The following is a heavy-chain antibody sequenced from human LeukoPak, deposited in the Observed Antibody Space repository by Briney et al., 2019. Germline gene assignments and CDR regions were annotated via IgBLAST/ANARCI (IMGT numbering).Heavy chain of an antibody. CDR2: IIPIFGTA. D-gene: IGHD3-10*01. CDR3: TTEEDGAFDY. CDR1: GGTFSSYA. Sequence: SVKVSCKASGGTFSSYAISWVRQAPGQGLEWMGRIIPIFGTANYAQKFQGRVTITTDESTSTAYMELSSLRSEDTAVYYCTTEEDGAFDYWGQGTLVTVSS. V-gene: IGHV1-69*05. J-gene: IGHJ4*02.